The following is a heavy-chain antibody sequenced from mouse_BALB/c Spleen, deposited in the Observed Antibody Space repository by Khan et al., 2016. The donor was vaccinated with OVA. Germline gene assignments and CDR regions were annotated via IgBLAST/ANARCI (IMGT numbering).Heavy chain of an antibody. CDR1: GYTFTSYT. Sequence: QMQLEESGAELARPGASVKMSCKASGYTFTSYTIHWIKLRPGQGLEWIGYINPNNGYTNYNQKFKDKATLTADTSSTPVYMQLSSLTSDDSAVYNGVRDGDYYRNDGWFAYWGQGTLVTVSA. D-gene: IGHD2-14*01. J-gene: IGHJ3*01. V-gene: IGHV1-4*01. CDR2: INPNNGYT. CDR3: VRDGDYYRNDGWFAY.